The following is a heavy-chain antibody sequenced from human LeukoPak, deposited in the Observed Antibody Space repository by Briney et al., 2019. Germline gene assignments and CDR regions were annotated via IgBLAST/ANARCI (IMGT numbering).Heavy chain of an antibody. V-gene: IGHV4-59*08. CDR1: GGSISGSY. CDR2: IYYSGST. Sequence: PSETLSLTCTVSGGSISGSYWSWIRQSPGKGLEWIGYIYYSGSTNYNPSLKSRVTISVDTSKNQFSLKLSSVTAADTAVYYCARHVSAYSSGLPYYMDVWGRGTTVTVSS. D-gene: IGHD6-19*01. J-gene: IGHJ6*03. CDR3: ARHVSAYSSGLPYYMDV.